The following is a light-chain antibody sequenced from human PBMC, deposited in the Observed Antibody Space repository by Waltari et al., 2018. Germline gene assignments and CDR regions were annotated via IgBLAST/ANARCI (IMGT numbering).Light chain of an antibody. V-gene: IGKV3-11*01. CDR1: QSVTNY. Sequence: IVLTQSPATLSLSPGERATLPCRASQSVTNYLAWYQQKPGQAPRLLIYDASNRATGSPARFSGSGSGTDFTLTISSLEPEDFAVYYCQGRSNWVFTFGPGTKVDI. J-gene: IGKJ3*01. CDR3: QGRSNWVFT. CDR2: DAS.